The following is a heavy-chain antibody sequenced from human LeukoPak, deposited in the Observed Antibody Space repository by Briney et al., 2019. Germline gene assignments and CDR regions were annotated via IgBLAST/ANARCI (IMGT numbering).Heavy chain of an antibody. CDR1: GASINNYY. Sequence: SETLSLTCTVSGASINNYYWTWIRQPPGKVLEWIGCTDSSGNANYNPSLKRRVTISADTSENQFSLRLTSVTAADTAMYYCARDLSRSIGSGRWFDPWGQGTLVIVSS. J-gene: IGHJ5*02. D-gene: IGHD3-10*01. V-gene: IGHV4-59*01. CDR3: ARDLSRSIGSGRWFDP. CDR2: TDSSGNA.